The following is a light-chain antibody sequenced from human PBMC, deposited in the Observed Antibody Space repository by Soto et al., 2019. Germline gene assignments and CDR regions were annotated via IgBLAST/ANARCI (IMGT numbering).Light chain of an antibody. V-gene: IGKV3-20*01. Sequence: EIVLTQSPGTLSLSPGERATLSCRASQSVSSTYLGWYQQKPGQAPRLLIYGASKRASGIPDRFSGSGSGTDFTLTISRLEPEDFAVYYCQQYDTAPITFGQGTRLDIK. J-gene: IGKJ5*01. CDR3: QQYDTAPIT. CDR1: QSVSSTY. CDR2: GAS.